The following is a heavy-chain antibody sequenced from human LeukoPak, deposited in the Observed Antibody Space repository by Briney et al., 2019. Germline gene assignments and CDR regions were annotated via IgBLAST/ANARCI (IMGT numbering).Heavy chain of an antibody. J-gene: IGHJ6*03. V-gene: IGHV3-11*01. CDR1: GFTFSDYY. Sequence: GGSLRLSCAASGFTFSDYYMSWIRQAPGKGLEWVSNMSTSGITIYYADSVTGLFTISRDNAKNSLYLQMNSLRAEDTAVYYCARELVQYYYYMDVWGKGTTVTVSS. D-gene: IGHD6-6*01. CDR3: ARELVQYYYYMDV. CDR2: MSTSGITI.